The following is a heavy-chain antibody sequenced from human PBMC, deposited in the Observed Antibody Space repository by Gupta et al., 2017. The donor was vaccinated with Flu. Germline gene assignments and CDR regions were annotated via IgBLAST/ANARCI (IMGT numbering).Heavy chain of an antibody. J-gene: IGHJ6*03. CDR1: SRFG. D-gene: IGHD1-20*01. CDR3: ARISGNWRIYYMDV. V-gene: IGHV3-33*01. CDR2: IWHDGSNK. Sequence: SRFGMHWVRQAPGKGLEWVASIWHDGSNKNYADSVKGRFTISRDNSKNTLYIQMNRLRAEDTAVYYCARISGNWRIYYMDVWGRVTTVTVSS.